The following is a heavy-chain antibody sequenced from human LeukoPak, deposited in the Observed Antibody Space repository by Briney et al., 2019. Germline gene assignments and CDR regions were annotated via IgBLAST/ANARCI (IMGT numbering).Heavy chain of an antibody. CDR3: ARWLQPDAFDI. D-gene: IGHD5-24*01. Sequence: PSQTLSLTCTVSGGSISSGGYYWSWIRQPPGKGLEWIGYIYYSGSTNYNPSLKSRVTISVDTSKNQFSLKLSSVTAADTAVYYCARWLQPDAFDIWGQGTMVTVSS. V-gene: IGHV4-61*08. CDR2: IYYSGST. J-gene: IGHJ3*02. CDR1: GGSISSGGYY.